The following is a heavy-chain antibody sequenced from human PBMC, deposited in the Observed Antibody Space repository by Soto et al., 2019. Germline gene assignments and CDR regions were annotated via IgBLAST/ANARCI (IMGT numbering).Heavy chain of an antibody. Sequence: EVQLLESGGGLVQPGGSLRLSCAASEFTFSSYAMSWVRQAPGKGLEWVSAISGSGGSTYYADSVKGRFTISRDNPKNTLYLQMNSLRAEDTAVYYCAKKDGGGYDSWEYYYYYMDVWGKGTTVTVSS. J-gene: IGHJ6*03. V-gene: IGHV3-23*01. CDR1: EFTFSSYA. D-gene: IGHD5-12*01. CDR2: ISGSGGST. CDR3: AKKDGGGYDSWEYYYYYMDV.